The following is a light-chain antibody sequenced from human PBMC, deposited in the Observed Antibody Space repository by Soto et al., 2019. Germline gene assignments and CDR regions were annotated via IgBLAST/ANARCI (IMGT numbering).Light chain of an antibody. CDR3: QSYDTSLSGFYV. Sequence: QSVLTQPPSVSGAPGQRVSISCTGSSSNIGAGYNVHWYQQLPGTAPKLLIYDDNNRPSGVPDRFSGSKSGTSASLAITGSQAEDEADYYCQSYDTSLSGFYVFGTGTKVTVL. V-gene: IGLV1-40*01. CDR2: DDN. J-gene: IGLJ1*01. CDR1: SSNIGAGYN.